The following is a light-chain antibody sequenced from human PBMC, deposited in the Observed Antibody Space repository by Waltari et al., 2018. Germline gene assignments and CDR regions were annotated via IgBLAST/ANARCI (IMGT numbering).Light chain of an antibody. CDR1: QSISSN. Sequence: EIVMAQSPATLSVSPGERATLSCRASQSISSNLAWYQQKVAQAPRLLIYGASTRTTGIPARFSGSGSGTEFTLTISSLQSEDFAVYYCQQYNNWPYTFGQGTKLEIK. J-gene: IGKJ2*01. CDR3: QQYNNWPYT. CDR2: GAS. V-gene: IGKV3-15*01.